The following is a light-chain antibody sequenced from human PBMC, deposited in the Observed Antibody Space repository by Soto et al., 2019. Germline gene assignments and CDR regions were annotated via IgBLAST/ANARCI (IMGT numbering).Light chain of an antibody. J-gene: IGKJ1*01. CDR3: QQYNSYSWT. CDR1: QSISSR. CDR2: DAS. Sequence: DIQITQSASALSASVGDRVTITCRASQSISSRLAWYQQKPGKAPKLLIYDASSLESGVPSRFSGSGSGTEFTLTISSLQPDDFATYYCQQYNSYSWTFGPGTKVDI. V-gene: IGKV1-5*01.